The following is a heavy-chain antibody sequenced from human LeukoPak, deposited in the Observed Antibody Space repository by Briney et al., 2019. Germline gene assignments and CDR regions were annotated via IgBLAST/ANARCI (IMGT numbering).Heavy chain of an antibody. CDR2: ISAYNGNT. Sequence: ASVKVSCKASGYTFTCYGISWVRQAPGQGLEWMGWISAYNGNTNYAQKLQGRVTMTTDTSTSTAYMELRSLRSDDTAVYYCARVRGSGWQNWFDPWGQGTLVTVSS. V-gene: IGHV1-18*01. J-gene: IGHJ5*02. D-gene: IGHD6-19*01. CDR3: ARVRGSGWQNWFDP. CDR1: GYTFTCYG.